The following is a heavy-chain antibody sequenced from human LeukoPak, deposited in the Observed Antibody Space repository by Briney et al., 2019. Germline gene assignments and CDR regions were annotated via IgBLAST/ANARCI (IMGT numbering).Heavy chain of an antibody. V-gene: IGHV1-2*02. J-gene: IGHJ6*03. CDR3: AIPASGXXTYYYYMDV. CDR2: INPNSGGT. CDR1: GYTFTGYY. Sequence: ASVKVSCKASGYTFTGYYMHWVRQAPGQGLEWMGWINPNSGGTNYAQKFQGSGAMTRGTPSSTAYMELSRLRSDDTSVYACAIPASGXXTYYYYMDVWGKGTTVTVSS. D-gene: IGHD6-25*01.